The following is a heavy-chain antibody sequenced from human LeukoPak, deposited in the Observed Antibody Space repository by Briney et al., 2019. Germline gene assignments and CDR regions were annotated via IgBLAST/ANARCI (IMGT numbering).Heavy chain of an antibody. CDR2: ISSSSTI. Sequence: GGSLRLSCAASGFTFSSYSMNWVRQAPGKGLEWVSYISSSSTIYYADSVKGRFTISRDNAKNSLYLQMNSLRDEDTAVYYCARVYSSSWKIGGAFDIWGQGTMVTVSS. CDR1: GFTFSSYS. D-gene: IGHD6-13*01. J-gene: IGHJ3*02. CDR3: ARVYSSSWKIGGAFDI. V-gene: IGHV3-48*02.